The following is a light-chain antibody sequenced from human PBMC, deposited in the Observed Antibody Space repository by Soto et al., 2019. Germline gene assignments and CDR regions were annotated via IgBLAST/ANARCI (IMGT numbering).Light chain of an antibody. CDR2: EVS. Sequence: LTQPASVSGSPGQSITISCTGTSSDVGSYNLVSWYQQHPGKAPKLMIYEVSKRPSGVSNRFSGSKSGNTASLTISGLQAEDESDDYGSSDADTRTLYVFLTGTNVT. V-gene: IGLV2-23*02. CDR3: SSDADTRTLYV. J-gene: IGLJ1*01. CDR1: SSDVGSYNL.